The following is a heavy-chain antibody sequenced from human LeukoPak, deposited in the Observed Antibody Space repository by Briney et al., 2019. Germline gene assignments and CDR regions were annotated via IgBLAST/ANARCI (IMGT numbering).Heavy chain of an antibody. Sequence: GGSLRLSCAASGFTFSSDAMSWVRQAPGKGLEWVSAMRCSGGSTYYADSVKGRVTISRDNSKNTPYLQMNRLRAEDTAVYYCANDRANDYWGQGTLVTVSS. J-gene: IGHJ4*02. CDR2: MRCSGGST. V-gene: IGHV3-23*01. CDR3: ANDRANDY. CDR1: GFTFSSDA.